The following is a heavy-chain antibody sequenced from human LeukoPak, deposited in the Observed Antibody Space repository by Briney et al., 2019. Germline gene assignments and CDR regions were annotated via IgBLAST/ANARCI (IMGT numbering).Heavy chain of an antibody. V-gene: IGHV1-18*01. Sequence: GASVKVSCKASGYTFTSYGISWVRQAPGQGLEWMGWISAYNGNTNYAQKLQGRVTMTTDTSTSTAYMELRSLRSDDTAVYYCARDHSSGWYRGNFDYWGQGTLVTVSS. CDR2: ISAYNGNT. CDR1: GYTFTSYG. D-gene: IGHD6-19*01. CDR3: ARDHSSGWYRGNFDY. J-gene: IGHJ4*02.